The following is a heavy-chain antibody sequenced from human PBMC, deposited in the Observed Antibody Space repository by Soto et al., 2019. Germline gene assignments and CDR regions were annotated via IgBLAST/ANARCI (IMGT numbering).Heavy chain of an antibody. CDR3: VRDWGGLGY. D-gene: IGHD3-10*01. Sequence: EVQLVESGGGLVQPGGSLRLSCAASGFTFSSYWMTWVRQAPGKGPEWVANIIKDGSEKSYVDSVKGRFTISRDNAKNSLYLEMNSLRVEDTAVYYCVRDWGGLGYWGQGTLVTVSS. CDR2: IIKDGSEK. CDR1: GFTFSSYW. J-gene: IGHJ4*02. V-gene: IGHV3-7*03.